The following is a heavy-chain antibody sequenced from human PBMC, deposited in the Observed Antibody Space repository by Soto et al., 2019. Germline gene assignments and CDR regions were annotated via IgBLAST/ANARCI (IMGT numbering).Heavy chain of an antibody. Sequence: QVQLVQSGAEVKKPGASVKVSCKASGYTFTSYGISWVRQAPGQGLEWMGGIIPIFGTANYAQKFQGRVTITADESTSTAYMELSSLRSEDTAVYYCARDSIVGDYYGSGSYRFDYWGQGTLVTVSS. J-gene: IGHJ4*02. CDR1: GYTFTSYG. V-gene: IGHV1-69*13. CDR3: ARDSIVGDYYGSGSYRFDY. CDR2: IIPIFGTA. D-gene: IGHD3-10*01.